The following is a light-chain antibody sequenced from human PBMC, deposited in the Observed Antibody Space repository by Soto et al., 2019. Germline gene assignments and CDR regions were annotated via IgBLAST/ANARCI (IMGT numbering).Light chain of an antibody. J-gene: IGLJ2*01. CDR3: SSYTSSSTL. CDR1: SSDVGGYNY. V-gene: IGLV2-11*01. Sequence: QSALTQPRSVSGSPGQSVTISCTGTSSDVGGYNYVSWYQQHPGKAPKLMIYDVSKRPSGVPDRFSGSKSGNTASLTISGLQAEDEADYYCSSYTSSSTLFGVGTKVTVL. CDR2: DVS.